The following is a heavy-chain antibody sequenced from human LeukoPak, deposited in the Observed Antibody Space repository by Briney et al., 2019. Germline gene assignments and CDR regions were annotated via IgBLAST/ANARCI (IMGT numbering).Heavy chain of an antibody. D-gene: IGHD2-21*02. CDR1: GYTFTSYG. CDR3: ARDRAVTAIFSDY. CDR2: ISAYNGDT. J-gene: IGHJ4*02. V-gene: IGHV1-18*01. Sequence: ASVKLSCTASGYTFTSYGISWVRQAPGQGLEWMGWISAYNGDTNYAQKLQGRVTMATDTSTNTAYMELRSLRFDDTAVYYCARDRAVTAIFSDYWGQGTLVTVSS.